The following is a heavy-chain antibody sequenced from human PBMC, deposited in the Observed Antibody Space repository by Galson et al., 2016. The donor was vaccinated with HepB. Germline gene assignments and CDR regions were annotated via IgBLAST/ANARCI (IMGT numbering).Heavy chain of an antibody. V-gene: IGHV4-39*01. Sequence: ETLSLTCSVSGASVSSNSFYWAWIRQHPGKGLEWIGSIYYSGRTYNNPSLKSRVTMSVDTSKNYFSLKLTSVTAADTAVYYCARQTITAAGDYWGQGTLVTVSS. CDR1: GASVSSNSFY. CDR2: IYYSGRT. CDR3: ARQTITAAGDY. D-gene: IGHD6-13*01. J-gene: IGHJ4*02.